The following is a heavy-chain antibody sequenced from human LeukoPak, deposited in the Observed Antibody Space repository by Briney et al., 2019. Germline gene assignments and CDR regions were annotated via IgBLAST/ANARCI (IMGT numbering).Heavy chain of an antibody. Sequence: GASVKDSCKATGYTFTSYDINWVRPATGQGLEWMGWMNPNSGNKGYVQKFQGRVIITMNTSIRTAYMELSSLRSEDTAVYYCARRLSMSSGWYGNWFDPWGQGTLVTASP. V-gene: IGHV1-8*01. CDR3: ARRLSMSSGWYGNWFDP. J-gene: IGHJ5*02. D-gene: IGHD6-19*01. CDR2: MNPNSGNK. CDR1: GYTFTSYD.